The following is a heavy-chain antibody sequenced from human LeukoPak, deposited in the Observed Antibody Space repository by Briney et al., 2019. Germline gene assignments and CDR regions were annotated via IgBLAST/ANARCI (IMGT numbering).Heavy chain of an antibody. J-gene: IGHJ4*02. Sequence: GGSLRLSCAASGFTFSSYSMNWVRQAPGKGLEWVSSISSSSYIYYADSVKGRFTISRDNAKNSLYLQMNSLRAEDTAVYYCAREVLLWFGELYYFDYWGQGTLVTVSS. CDR3: AREVLLWFGELYYFDY. D-gene: IGHD3-10*01. CDR1: GFTFSSYS. CDR2: ISSSSYI. V-gene: IGHV3-21*01.